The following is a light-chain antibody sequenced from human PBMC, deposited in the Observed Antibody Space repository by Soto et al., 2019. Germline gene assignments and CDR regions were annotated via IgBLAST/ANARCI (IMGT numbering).Light chain of an antibody. CDR2: DAS. V-gene: IGKV3-11*01. J-gene: IGKJ5*01. CDR1: QSVGSN. CDR3: QQRSNWPRT. Sequence: EMVMTQSPDTLSVSPGETATLSCRASQSVGSNLAWYQQKPGQAPRLLIYDASNRATGIPARFSGSGSGTDFTLTISSLEPEDFAVYYCQQRSNWPRTFGQGTRLEIK.